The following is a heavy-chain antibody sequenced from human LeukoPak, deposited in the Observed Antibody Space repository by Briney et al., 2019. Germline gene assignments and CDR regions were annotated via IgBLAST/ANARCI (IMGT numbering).Heavy chain of an antibody. D-gene: IGHD3-22*01. J-gene: IGHJ5*02. Sequence: SETLSLTCTVSGGSISSGDYYWSWIRQPPGKGLEWIAYMYYSGSTYYNPSLKSRVTMSADTSKNQLSLKLSSVTAADTAVYYCARPYYYDSRIDPWGQGILVTVSA. V-gene: IGHV4-30-4*01. CDR1: GGSISSGDYY. CDR3: ARPYYYDSRIDP. CDR2: MYYSGST.